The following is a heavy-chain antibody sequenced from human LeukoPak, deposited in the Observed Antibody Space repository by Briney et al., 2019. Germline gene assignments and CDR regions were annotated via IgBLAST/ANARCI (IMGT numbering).Heavy chain of an antibody. J-gene: IGHJ4*02. Sequence: ASVKVSCKASGGTFSSYAISWVRQAPGQGLEWMGGIIPIFGTANYAQKFQGRVTITADESTSTAYMELSSLRSEDTAVYYCARDRNWGSQGDFDYWGQGTLVTVSS. D-gene: IGHD7-27*01. V-gene: IGHV1-69*13. CDR1: GGTFSSYA. CDR2: IIPIFGTA. CDR3: ARDRNWGSQGDFDY.